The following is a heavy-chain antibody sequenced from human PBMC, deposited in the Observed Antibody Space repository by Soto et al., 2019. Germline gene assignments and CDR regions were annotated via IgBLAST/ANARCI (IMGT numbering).Heavy chain of an antibody. D-gene: IGHD5-12*01. CDR3: AREASGYDF. CDR2: IIPVFGRP. J-gene: IGHJ1*01. CDR1: GGTFSSFG. Sequence: CKASGGTFSSFGISWVRQAPGQGLEWMGGIIPVFGRPNYAQRFRGRLTITADESTNTSYMELIDLTSEDTAVYYCAREASGYDFWGQGTQVTVSS. V-gene: IGHV1-69*01.